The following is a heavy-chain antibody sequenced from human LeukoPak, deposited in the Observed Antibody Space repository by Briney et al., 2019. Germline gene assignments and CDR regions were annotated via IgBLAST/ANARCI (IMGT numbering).Heavy chain of an antibody. V-gene: IGHV3-74*01. CDR2: ITGDGSDI. CDR1: GFTLNKYW. Sequence: PGGSLRLSCEASGFTLNKYWMHRVRQAPGKGLVWVSRITGDGSDIAYADSVKGRFTVSRDDAKNILFLQMTSLRVEDTAIYYCARDAYTTTSNWLYPWGQGTLVTVSS. D-gene: IGHD4-17*01. J-gene: IGHJ5*02. CDR3: ARDAYTTTSNWLYP.